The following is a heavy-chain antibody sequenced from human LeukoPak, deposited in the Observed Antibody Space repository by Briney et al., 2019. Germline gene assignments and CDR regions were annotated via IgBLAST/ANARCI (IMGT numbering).Heavy chain of an antibody. Sequence: GGSLRLLCAACGFPESYYYMSWLRQAPGKGLECVAVFYTGGSRQYAESVHGRFTTSRDKSKNTLYLQIASLRGDDTAVYYCARGLMVTISSHSFDLWGQGTMVTVSS. CDR3: ARGLMVTISSHSFDL. D-gene: IGHD2-21*02. CDR2: FYTGGSR. J-gene: IGHJ3*01. CDR1: GFPESYYY. V-gene: IGHV3-53*01.